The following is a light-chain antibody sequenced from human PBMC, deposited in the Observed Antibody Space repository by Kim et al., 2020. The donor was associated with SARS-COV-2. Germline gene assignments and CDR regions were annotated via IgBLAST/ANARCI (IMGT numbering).Light chain of an antibody. V-gene: IGLV2-8*01. CDR1: SSDVSGYNY. CDR3: SSYAGSKRV. CDR2: EVS. J-gene: IGLJ1*01. Sequence: PGQSVTITSTGTSSDVSGYNYVSWYQQHPGTAPKLMIYEVSKRPSGVPDRFSGSKSGNTASLTVSGLQAEDEADYYGSSYAGSKRVFGTGTKVTVL.